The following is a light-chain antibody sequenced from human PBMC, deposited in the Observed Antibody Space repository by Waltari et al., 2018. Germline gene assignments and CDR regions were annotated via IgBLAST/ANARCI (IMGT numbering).Light chain of an antibody. CDR2: DVN. V-gene: IGLV2-14*03. J-gene: IGLJ1*01. CDR3: SSYTTGSTRYV. Sequence: QSALPQPASVSGSPGQSITISCTGTSSDLGAYNFVSWYQKHPGKAPKVMIYDVNNRPSGVSSRFSGSKSGNTASLTISGLQAEDEADYYCSSYTTGSTRYVFGSGTKVTVL. CDR1: SSDLGAYNF.